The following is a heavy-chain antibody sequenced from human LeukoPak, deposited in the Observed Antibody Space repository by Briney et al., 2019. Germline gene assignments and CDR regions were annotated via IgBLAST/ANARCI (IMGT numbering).Heavy chain of an antibody. V-gene: IGHV3-48*03. CDR2: ISSSGSTI. Sequence: GGSLRLSCAASGFTFSSYEMNWVRQAPGKGLEWVSYISSSGSTIYYADSVKGRFTISRDNDKNSLYLQMNSLRAEDTAVYYCARDSYSSSRNDYWGQGTLVTVSS. D-gene: IGHD6-13*01. CDR3: ARDSYSSSRNDY. CDR1: GFTFSSYE. J-gene: IGHJ4*02.